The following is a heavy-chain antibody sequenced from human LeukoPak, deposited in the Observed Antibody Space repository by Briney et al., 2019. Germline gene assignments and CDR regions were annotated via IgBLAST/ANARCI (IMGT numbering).Heavy chain of an antibody. V-gene: IGHV4-39*01. CDR1: GGSLSSSTYY. CDR3: ASPITIFGVVLRTIYFDY. J-gene: IGHJ4*02. Sequence: PSETLSLTCTVSGGSLSSSTYYWGWIRQPPGKGLEWIGSMYYSGGTYYNPSLKSRVTISVDTSRNQFSLNLRSVTAADTAVYYCASPITIFGVVLRTIYFDYWGQGILVTVSS. CDR2: MYYSGGT. D-gene: IGHD3-3*01.